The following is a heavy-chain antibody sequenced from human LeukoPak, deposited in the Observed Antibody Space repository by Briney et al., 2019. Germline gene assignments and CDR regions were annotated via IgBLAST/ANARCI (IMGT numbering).Heavy chain of an antibody. CDR1: GFTFTSSA. J-gene: IGHJ4*02. CDR2: IVVGSGNT. Sequence: SVKVSCKASGFTFTSSAVQWVRQARGQRLEWIGWIVVGSGNTNYAQKFQERVTITRDMSTSTAYMELSSLRSEDTAVYYCAARNAYGDYTLYFDYWGQGALVTVSS. CDR3: AARNAYGDYTLYFDY. V-gene: IGHV1-58*01. D-gene: IGHD4-17*01.